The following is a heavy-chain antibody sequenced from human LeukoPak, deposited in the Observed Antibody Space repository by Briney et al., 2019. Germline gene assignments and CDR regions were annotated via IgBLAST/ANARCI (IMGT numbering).Heavy chain of an antibody. Sequence: PGGSLRLSCAASGFTFSSYWMTWVRQAPGKGLEWVANIKQDGSEKYYVDSVKGRFTVSRDNAENSLYLQMNSLRAEDTAVYYCARVIRPRGGYPAPFLTGGMDVWGQGTTVTVSS. V-gene: IGHV3-7*01. D-gene: IGHD6-13*01. CDR2: IKQDGSEK. CDR3: ARVIRPRGGYPAPFLTGGMDV. J-gene: IGHJ6*02. CDR1: GFTFSSYW.